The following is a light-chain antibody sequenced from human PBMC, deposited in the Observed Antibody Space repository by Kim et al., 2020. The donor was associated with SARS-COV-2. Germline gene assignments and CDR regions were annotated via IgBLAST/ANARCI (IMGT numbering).Light chain of an antibody. CDR1: NIGSKS. Sequence: SYELTQPLSVSVAPGKTARITCGGNNIGSKSVHWYQQKPGQAPVLVIYYDSDRPSGIPERFSGSNSGNTATLTISRVEAGDEADYYCQVWDRSSGHGVFGGGTQLTVL. V-gene: IGLV3-21*04. CDR2: YDS. CDR3: QVWDRSSGHGV. J-gene: IGLJ3*02.